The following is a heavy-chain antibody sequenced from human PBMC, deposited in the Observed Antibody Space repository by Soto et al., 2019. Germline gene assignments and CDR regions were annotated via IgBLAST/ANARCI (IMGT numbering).Heavy chain of an antibody. V-gene: IGHV3-30-3*01. D-gene: IGHD6-19*01. J-gene: IGHJ4*02. CDR2: ISYDGSNK. Sequence: LRLSCAASGFTFSSYAMHWVRQAPGKGLEWVAVISYDGSNKYYADSVKGRFTISRDNSKNTLYLQMNSLRAEDTAVYYCARDFSGGFDYWGQGTLVTVSS. CDR3: ARDFSGGFDY. CDR1: GFTFSSYA.